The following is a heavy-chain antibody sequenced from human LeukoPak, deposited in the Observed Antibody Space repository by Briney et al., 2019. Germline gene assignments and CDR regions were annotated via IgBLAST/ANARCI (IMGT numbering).Heavy chain of an antibody. CDR1: GFTFSNYA. D-gene: IGHD4-17*01. CDR2: MRHDGSAI. V-gene: IGHV3-30*02. CDR3: ARAVTDAFDI. Sequence: PGGSLRLSCAASGFTFSNYAMHWVRQAPGKGLEWVAFMRHDGSAIYYADSVKGRFTISRDNSKNTLYFQMNSLIYEDTAVYYCARAVTDAFDIWGQGTMVTVSS. J-gene: IGHJ3*02.